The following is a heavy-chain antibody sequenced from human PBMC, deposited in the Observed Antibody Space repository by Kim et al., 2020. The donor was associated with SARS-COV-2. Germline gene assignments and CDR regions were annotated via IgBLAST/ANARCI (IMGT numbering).Heavy chain of an antibody. D-gene: IGHD1-26*01. CDR3: TRKVGATKVWDYFDY. J-gene: IGHJ4*02. Sequence: GGSLRLSCTASGFTFGDYAMSWFRQAPGKGLEWVGFIRSKAYGGTTEYAASVKGRFTISRDDSKSIAYLQMNSLKTEDTAVYYCTRKVGATKVWDYFDYWGQGTLVTVSS. V-gene: IGHV3-49*03. CDR1: GFTFGDYA. CDR2: IRSKAYGGTT.